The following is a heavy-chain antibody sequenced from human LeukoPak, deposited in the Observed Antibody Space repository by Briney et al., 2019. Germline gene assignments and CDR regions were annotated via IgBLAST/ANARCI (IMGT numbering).Heavy chain of an antibody. CDR2: IIPILGIA. J-gene: IGHJ4*02. Sequence: ASVNVSCKASGGTFSSYAISWVRQAPGQGLEWMGRIIPILGIANYAQKFQGRVTITADKSTSTAYMELSSLRSEDTAVYYCARDLGPSGSYGYWGQGTLVTVSS. CDR1: GGTFSSYA. V-gene: IGHV1-69*04. D-gene: IGHD1-26*01. CDR3: ARDLGPSGSYGY.